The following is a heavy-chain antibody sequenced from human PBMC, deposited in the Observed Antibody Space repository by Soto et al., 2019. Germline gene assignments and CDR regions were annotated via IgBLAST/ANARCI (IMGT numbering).Heavy chain of an antibody. V-gene: IGHV4-59*01. CDR1: GGSISSYY. J-gene: IGHJ4*02. CDR3: ARGRVYDYGDYVIDYFDY. Sequence: SETLSLTCTVSGGSISSYYWSWIRQPPGKGLEWIGYIYYSGSTNYNPSLKSRVTISVDTSKNQFSLKLSSVTAADTAVYYCARGRVYDYGDYVIDYFDYWGQGTLVTVSS. D-gene: IGHD4-17*01. CDR2: IYYSGST.